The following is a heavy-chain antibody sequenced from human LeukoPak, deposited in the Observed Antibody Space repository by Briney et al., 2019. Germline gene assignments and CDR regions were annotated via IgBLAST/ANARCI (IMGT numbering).Heavy chain of an antibody. CDR3: ASTLRFLEWLRYDY. D-gene: IGHD3-3*01. Sequence: SVKVSCKASGGTFSSYAISWVRQAPGQGLEWMGGIIPIFGTANYAQKFQGRVTITTDESTSTAYMELSSLRSEDTAVYYCASTLRFLEWLRYDYWGQGTLVTVSS. CDR1: GGTFSSYA. J-gene: IGHJ4*02. CDR2: IIPIFGTA. V-gene: IGHV1-69*05.